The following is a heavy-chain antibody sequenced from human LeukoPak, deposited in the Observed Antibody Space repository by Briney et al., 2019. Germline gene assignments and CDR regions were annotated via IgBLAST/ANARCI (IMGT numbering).Heavy chain of an antibody. J-gene: IGHJ6*02. Sequence: GGSLRLSCATSGFTSSDYYMRWIRQAPGKGLEWVSYISRTSSYTKHADSVKGRFTISRDNAKNSLYLQMNSLRAEDTAVYYCARGIQDYFYGMDVWGQGTTVTVSS. CDR3: ARGIQDYFYGMDV. CDR2: ISRTSSYT. CDR1: GFTSSDYY. V-gene: IGHV3-11*05.